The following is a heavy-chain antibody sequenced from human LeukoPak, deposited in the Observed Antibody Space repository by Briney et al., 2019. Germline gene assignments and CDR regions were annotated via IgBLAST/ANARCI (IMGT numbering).Heavy chain of an antibody. CDR3: ARGNYDILTGYSSPYFDY. CDR1: GGSISNYH. CDR2: VSYTGST. Sequence: SETLSLTCIVSGGSISNYHWSWIRQPPGKGLEWIGYVSYTGSTNCNPSLKSRVTMSVDTSKNQFSLKLSSVTAADTAVYYCARGNYDILTGYSSPYFDYWGQGTLVTVSS. J-gene: IGHJ4*02. D-gene: IGHD3-9*01. V-gene: IGHV4-59*01.